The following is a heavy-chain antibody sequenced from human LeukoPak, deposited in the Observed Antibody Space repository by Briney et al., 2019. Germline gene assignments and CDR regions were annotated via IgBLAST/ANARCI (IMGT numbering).Heavy chain of an antibody. J-gene: IGHJ4*02. CDR2: ISGSGGST. CDR1: GFTFSSYA. V-gene: IGHV3-23*01. Sequence: GGSLRLSCAASGFTFSSYAMSWVRQAPGKGLEWVSAISGSGGSTYYADSVKGRFTISRDNSKNTLYLQMNSLRAEDTAVYYCAKDNRKIVVVQYYFDYWGQGTLVTVSS. CDR3: AKDNRKIVVVQYYFDY. D-gene: IGHD3-22*01.